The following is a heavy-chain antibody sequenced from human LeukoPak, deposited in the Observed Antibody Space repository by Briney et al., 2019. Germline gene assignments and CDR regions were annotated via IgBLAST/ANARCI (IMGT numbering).Heavy chain of an antibody. V-gene: IGHV3-21*01. CDR3: ARGAEGIAATDSNFDY. CDR2: ISTSSSYI. D-gene: IGHD6-13*01. CDR1: GFTFSSNN. J-gene: IGHJ4*02. Sequence: GGSLRLSCAASGFTFSSNNMNWVRQAPGKGLEWVSSISTSSSYIYFADPVKGRFTISRDNAKKSLYLQMNSLRAEDTAVYYCARGAEGIAATDSNFDYWGQGTLVTVSS.